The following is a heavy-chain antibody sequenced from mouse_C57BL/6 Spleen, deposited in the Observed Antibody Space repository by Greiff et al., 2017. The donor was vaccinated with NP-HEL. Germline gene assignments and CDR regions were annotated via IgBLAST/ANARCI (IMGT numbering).Heavy chain of an antibody. Sequence: VQLQQSGAELVRPGTSVKLSCKASGYTFTSYWMHWVKQRPGQGLEWIGVIDPSDSYTNYNQKFKGKATLTVDTSSSTAYMQLSSLTSEDSAVYYCAGAFYYGRTLYAMDYWGQGTSVTVSS. D-gene: IGHD1-1*01. CDR2: IDPSDSYT. CDR3: AGAFYYGRTLYAMDY. CDR1: GYTFTSYW. V-gene: IGHV1-59*01. J-gene: IGHJ4*01.